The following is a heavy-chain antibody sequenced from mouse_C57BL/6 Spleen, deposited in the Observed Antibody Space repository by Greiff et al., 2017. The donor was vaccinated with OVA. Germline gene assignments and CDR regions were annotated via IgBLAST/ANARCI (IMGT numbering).Heavy chain of an antibody. CDR2: INYDGSST. V-gene: IGHV5-16*01. CDR3: ARAEGNYPFAY. D-gene: IGHD2-1*01. Sequence: EVQLVESEGGLVQPGSSMKLSCTASGFTFSDYYMAWVRQVPEKGLEWVANINYDGSSTYYLDSLKSRFIISRDNAKNILYLQMSSLKSEDTATYYCARAEGNYPFAYWGQGTLVTVSA. J-gene: IGHJ3*01. CDR1: GFTFSDYY.